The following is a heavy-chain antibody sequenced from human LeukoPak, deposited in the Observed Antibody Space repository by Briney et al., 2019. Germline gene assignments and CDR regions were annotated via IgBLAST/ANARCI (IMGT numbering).Heavy chain of an antibody. Sequence: GGSLRLSCAASGFTFNNYAMSWVRQAPGKGPEWVSSISSWSNYIYYADSMKGRFTISRDNAKNSLYLQMDTLRAEDTAVYYCARSMAYDFWSGYSNWGQGTLVTVSS. CDR3: ARSMAYDFWSGYSN. CDR2: ISSWSNYI. V-gene: IGHV3-21*01. CDR1: GFTFNNYA. J-gene: IGHJ4*02. D-gene: IGHD3-3*01.